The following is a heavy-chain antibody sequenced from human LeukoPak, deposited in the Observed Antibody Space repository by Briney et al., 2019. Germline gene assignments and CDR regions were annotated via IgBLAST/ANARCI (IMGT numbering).Heavy chain of an antibody. CDR1: GFTFSSYA. CDR2: VSGGGDTT. D-gene: IGHD6-19*01. CDR3: AREGIAVAGTYYYYGMDV. J-gene: IGHJ6*02. Sequence: GGSLRLSCAASGFTFSSYAMSWVRQAPGKGREWVSVVSGGGDTTFYADSVKGRFTISRDNSKNTLYLQMNSLRAEDTAVYYCAREGIAVAGTYYYYGMDVWGQGTTVTVSS. V-gene: IGHV3-23*01.